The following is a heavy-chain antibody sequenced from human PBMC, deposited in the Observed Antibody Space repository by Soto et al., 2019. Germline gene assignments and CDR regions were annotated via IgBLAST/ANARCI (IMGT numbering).Heavy chain of an antibody. J-gene: IGHJ4*02. D-gene: IGHD3-22*01. Sequence: QVQLVQSGAEVKKPGSSVKVSCKASGGTFSSYTISWVRQAPGQGLEWMGRIIPILGIANYAQKFQGRVTITADXXTXTXXMELSSLRSEDTAVYYCARDDYYDSSGYYLYYFDYWGQGTLVTVSS. CDR2: IIPILGIA. CDR3: ARDDYYDSSGYYLYYFDY. V-gene: IGHV1-69*08. CDR1: GGTFSSYT.